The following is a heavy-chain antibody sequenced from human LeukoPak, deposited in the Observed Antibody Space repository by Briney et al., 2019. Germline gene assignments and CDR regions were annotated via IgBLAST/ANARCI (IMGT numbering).Heavy chain of an antibody. CDR2: IYYSGST. J-gene: IGHJ4*02. Sequence: SETLSLTRTVSGGSISSSSYYWGWVRQPPGKGLEWIGSIYYSGSTYYSPSLESRVTISVDTSKNQFSLKLTSVTASDTAVYYCARQPRNSDYVWGSYWGQGTLVTVSS. V-gene: IGHV4-39*01. D-gene: IGHD3-16*01. CDR1: GGSISSSSYY. CDR3: ARQPRNSDYVWGSY.